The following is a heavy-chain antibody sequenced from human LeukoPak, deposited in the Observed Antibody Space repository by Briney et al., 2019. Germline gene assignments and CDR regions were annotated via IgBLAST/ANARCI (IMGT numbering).Heavy chain of an antibody. V-gene: IGHV5-51*01. Sequence: GESLKTSCKGSGYSFTSYWIGCVRQMPGKGLEWMGIIYPGDSDTRYSPSFQGQVTISADKSISPAYLQWSSLKASDTAMYYCARHPSLSSSWIKGDWFDPWGQGTLVTVSS. CDR2: IYPGDSDT. J-gene: IGHJ5*02. D-gene: IGHD6-13*01. CDR3: ARHPSLSSSWIKGDWFDP. CDR1: GYSFTSYW.